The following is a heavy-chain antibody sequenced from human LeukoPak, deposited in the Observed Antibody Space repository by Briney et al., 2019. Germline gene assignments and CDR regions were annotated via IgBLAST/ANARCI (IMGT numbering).Heavy chain of an antibody. J-gene: IGHJ6*02. V-gene: IGHV3-66*01. CDR3: ARGTIFGVDYYYYYGMDV. D-gene: IGHD3-3*01. CDR1: GFTVSSNY. CDR2: IYSGGSA. Sequence: GGSLRLSCAASGFTVSSNYMSWVRQAPGKGLEWVSVIYSGGSAYYADSVKGRFTISRDNSKNTLYLQMNSLRAEDTAVYYCARGTIFGVDYYYYYGMDVWGQGTTVTVSS.